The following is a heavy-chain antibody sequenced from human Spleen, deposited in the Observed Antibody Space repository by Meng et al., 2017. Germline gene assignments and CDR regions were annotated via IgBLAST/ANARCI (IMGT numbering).Heavy chain of an antibody. CDR2: IYYSGST. CDR1: GGSISSGGYY. Sequence: QVPLRESGQGRVKPSQTLSLTCTVSGGSISSGGYYWSWIRQHPGKGLEWIGYIYYSGSTYYNPSLKSLVTISVDTSKNQFSLKPSSVTAADTAVYYCARSAYAINNWFDPWGQGTLVTVSS. D-gene: IGHD3-9*01. V-gene: IGHV4-31*01. CDR3: ARSAYAINNWFDP. J-gene: IGHJ5*02.